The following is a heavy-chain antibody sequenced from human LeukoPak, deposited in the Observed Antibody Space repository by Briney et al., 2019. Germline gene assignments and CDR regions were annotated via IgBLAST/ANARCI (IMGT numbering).Heavy chain of an antibody. CDR2: ISYTGST. V-gene: IGHV4-59*01. D-gene: IGHD3-10*01. Sequence: SETLSLTCSVSGDSISYFYWSWIRQPPGKGLEWIGYISYTGSTTYNSSLKSRVTISLDTSQNQFSLKLTSVTPADTAVYYCARTAKYYYGSETYYFFDYWGQGTLVTVSS. CDR1: GDSISYFY. CDR3: ARTAKYYYGSETYYFFDY. J-gene: IGHJ4*02.